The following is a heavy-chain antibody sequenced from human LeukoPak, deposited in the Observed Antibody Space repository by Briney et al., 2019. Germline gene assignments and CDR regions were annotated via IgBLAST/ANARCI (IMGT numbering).Heavy chain of an antibody. CDR1: GFTFSSYA. D-gene: IGHD1-26*01. Sequence: GGSLRLSYAASGFTFSSYAMTWVRQARGKGLEWVSGISASGGNTYYVDSVKGRFTISRDNSKNTLYLQMNSLRAEDTAVYYCAKKGGVGVSTHFDYWGQGTLVTVSS. CDR3: AKKGGVGVSTHFDY. J-gene: IGHJ4*02. V-gene: IGHV3-23*01. CDR2: ISASGGNT.